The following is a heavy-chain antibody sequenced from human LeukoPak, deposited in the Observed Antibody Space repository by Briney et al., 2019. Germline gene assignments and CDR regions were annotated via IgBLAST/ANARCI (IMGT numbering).Heavy chain of an antibody. CDR2: ISYDGSTK. D-gene: IGHD3-10*01. J-gene: IGHJ4*02. Sequence: PGGSLRLSCVHSGYIFTTHGTHWVRQAPDKGLEWVSLISYDGSTKYYAGSVECRFTISRDNSKSMLYLQLNSLRVEDTAVYYCAKDRHFYGAGTYYNFDYWGQGTLVTVSS. CDR1: GYIFTTHG. V-gene: IGHV3-30*18. CDR3: AKDRHFYGAGTYYNFDY.